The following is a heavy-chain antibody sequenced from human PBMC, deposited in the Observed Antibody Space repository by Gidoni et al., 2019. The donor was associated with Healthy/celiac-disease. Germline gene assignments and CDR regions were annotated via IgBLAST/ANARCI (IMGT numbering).Heavy chain of an antibody. J-gene: IGHJ6*02. Sequence: DVQLVQSGAEANKPGESLKISCKGSGYSFTSYWICWVRPMPGKGLEWMGIIYPGDADTRYSPSFQGQVTISADKSISTAYLQWSSLKASDTAMYYCARHGGVGAIGRRYYYYGMDVWGQGTTVTVSS. CDR1: GYSFTSYW. V-gene: IGHV5-51*01. CDR3: ARHGGVGAIGRRYYYYGMDV. CDR2: IYPGDADT. D-gene: IGHD1-26*01.